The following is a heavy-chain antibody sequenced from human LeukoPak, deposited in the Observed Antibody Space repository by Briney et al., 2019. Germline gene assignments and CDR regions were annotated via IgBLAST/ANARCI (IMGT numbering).Heavy chain of an antibody. J-gene: IGHJ4*02. CDR2: ISSSSSYI. CDR3: ARVDLRYLGY. D-gene: IGHD3-9*01. Sequence: GGSLRLSCAASGFTFSSYSMDWVRQAPGKGLEWVSSISSSSSYIYYADSVKGRFTISRDNAKNSLYLQMNSLRAEDTAVYYCARVDLRYLGYWGQGTLVTVSS. CDR1: GFTFSSYS. V-gene: IGHV3-21*01.